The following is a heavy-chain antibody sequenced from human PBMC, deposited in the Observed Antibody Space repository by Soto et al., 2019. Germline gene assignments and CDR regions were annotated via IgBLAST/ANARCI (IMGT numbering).Heavy chain of an antibody. D-gene: IGHD5-18*01. Sequence: QVQLVESGGGVVQPGRSLRLSCAASGFTFSSYAMHWVRQAPGKGLEWVAVISYDGSNKYYADSVKGRFTISRDNSKNTLYLQMNSLRAEDTAVYYCARGGYSYCTYALDIWGQGTMVTVSS. CDR3: ARGGYSYCTYALDI. CDR2: ISYDGSNK. V-gene: IGHV3-30-3*01. CDR1: GFTFSSYA. J-gene: IGHJ3*02.